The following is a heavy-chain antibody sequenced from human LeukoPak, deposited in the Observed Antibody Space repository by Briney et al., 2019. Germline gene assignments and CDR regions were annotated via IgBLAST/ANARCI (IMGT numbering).Heavy chain of an antibody. V-gene: IGHV4-38-2*01. J-gene: IGHJ2*01. CDR2: IYHSGST. CDR1: GYSISSGYY. D-gene: IGHD3-22*01. Sequence: TSETLSLTCAVSGYSISSGYYWGWIRQPPGKGLEWIGSIYHSGSTYYNPSLKSRVTISVDTSKNQFSLKLSSVTAADMAVYYCATQAYYYDSSGYWNWYFDLWGRGTLVTVSS. CDR3: ATQAYYYDSSGYWNWYFDL.